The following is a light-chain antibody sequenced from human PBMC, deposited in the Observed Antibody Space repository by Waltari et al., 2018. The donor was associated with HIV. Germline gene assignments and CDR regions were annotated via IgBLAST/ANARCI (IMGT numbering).Light chain of an antibody. J-gene: IGLJ2*01. CDR3: CSYTGTNPFLL. V-gene: IGLV2-23*02. CDR2: EVT. Sequence: QSALTHPASVSWSPGQSVTISCTGPTRTVGHYNLLSSYQQHPGIAPKVIIYEVTQRPSGVSSRFSGSKSGNTASLTISGLQAEDEANYYCCSYTGTNPFLLFGGGTKLTVL. CDR1: TRTVGHYNL.